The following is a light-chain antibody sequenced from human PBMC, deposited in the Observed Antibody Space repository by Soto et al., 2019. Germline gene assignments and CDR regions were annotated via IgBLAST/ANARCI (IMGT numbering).Light chain of an antibody. CDR2: GAS. Sequence: EIVMTQSPATLSVSPGERATLSCRASQNISSNLAWYQQKPGQAPRVLIDGASTMATGIPARFSGSGSGTDFTLTISSLQSEDFAVYYCQQYNNWLRTFGQGTKVEIK. V-gene: IGKV3-15*01. CDR1: QNISSN. J-gene: IGKJ1*01. CDR3: QQYNNWLRT.